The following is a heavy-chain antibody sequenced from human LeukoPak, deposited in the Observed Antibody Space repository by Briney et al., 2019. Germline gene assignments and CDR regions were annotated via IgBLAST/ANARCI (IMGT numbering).Heavy chain of an antibody. CDR1: GYTFTDYY. CDR2: ISAYNGNT. D-gene: IGHD2-2*01. V-gene: IGHV1-18*04. CDR3: ASSYCSSTSCYPFN. Sequence: ASVKVSCKASGYTFTDYYIHWVRQAPGQGLEWMGWISAYNGNTNYAQKLQGRVTMTTDTSTSTAYMELRSLRPDDTAVYYCASSYCSSTSCYPFNWGQGTPVTVSS. J-gene: IGHJ4*02.